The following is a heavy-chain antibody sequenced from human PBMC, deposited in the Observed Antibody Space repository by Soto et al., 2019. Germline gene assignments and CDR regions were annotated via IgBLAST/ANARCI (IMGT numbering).Heavy chain of an antibody. CDR3: ARVGNGEYVFYY. V-gene: IGHV3-74*01. Sequence: EVQLVESGGGLVQPGGSLRLSCAASEFSFSNYWMHWVRQAPGKGLVWVSRINSDGGTTSYADSVKGRFTISRDNAKNTLYLQMNSLRAEDTAVYYCARVGNGEYVFYYWGQGTLVTVSS. CDR1: EFSFSNYW. CDR2: INSDGGTT. D-gene: IGHD3-16*01. J-gene: IGHJ4*02.